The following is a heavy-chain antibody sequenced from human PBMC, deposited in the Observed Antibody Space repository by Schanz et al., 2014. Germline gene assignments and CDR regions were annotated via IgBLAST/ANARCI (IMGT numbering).Heavy chain of an antibody. CDR2: ISTDGTNT. CDR1: GFTFSSYA. CDR3: TRDRGALVTHNDALNL. V-gene: IGHV3-30*04. J-gene: IGHJ3*01. D-gene: IGHD2-8*02. Sequence: VQLLESGGGLVQPGGSLSLSCAASGFTFSSYAMTWVRQAPGKGLEKVAAISTDGTNTYYAASVRGRFTISRDNSKNTVYLQMDSLRSEDTAVYYCTRDRGALVTHNDALNLWGQGTMVSVSS.